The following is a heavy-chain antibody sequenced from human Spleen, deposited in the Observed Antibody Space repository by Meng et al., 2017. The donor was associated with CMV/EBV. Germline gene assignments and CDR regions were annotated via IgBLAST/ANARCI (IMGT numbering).Heavy chain of an antibody. J-gene: IGHJ4*02. Sequence: GESLKISCAASGFAFNAYTMSWVRQAPGKGLEWVSSISGSSSSIYYADSVKGRFTISRDNAKKSLYLQMNTLRAEDTAVYYCAKHPQTPLGHYDSSGYYRGEYYFDYWGQGTLVTVSS. CDR1: GFAFNAYT. CDR3: AKHPQTPLGHYDSSGYYRGEYYFDY. D-gene: IGHD3-22*01. V-gene: IGHV3-21*01. CDR2: ISGSSSSI.